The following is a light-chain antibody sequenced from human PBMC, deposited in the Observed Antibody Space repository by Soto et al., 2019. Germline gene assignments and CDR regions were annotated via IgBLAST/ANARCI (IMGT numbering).Light chain of an antibody. J-gene: IGKJ5*01. CDR3: QQRSNWPIT. CDR2: DAS. CDR1: QSVSSY. Sequence: EFVLTQSPATLSLSPGERATLSCRASQSVSSYLAWYQQKPGQAPRLLIYDASNRATGIPARFSGSGSGTDFTLTISSLAPEDFAVYYCQQRSNWPITFGQGTRLEIK. V-gene: IGKV3-11*01.